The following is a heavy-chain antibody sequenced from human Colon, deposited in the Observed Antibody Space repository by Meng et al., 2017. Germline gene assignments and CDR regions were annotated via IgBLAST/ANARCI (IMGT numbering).Heavy chain of an antibody. D-gene: IGHD3-10*01. CDR1: GGSISSHY. V-gene: IGHV4-59*11. J-gene: IGHJ4*02. CDR3: ASSSGSSIYFDN. CDR2: ISHSGNT. Sequence: SDTLSLTCSVSGGSISSHYWSWTRQPPGKGLEWIGYISHSGNTNYNPSLKSRVTISGDTSKNQFSLEVSSVTAADTAVYYCASSSGSSIYFDNWGQGTLVTVSS.